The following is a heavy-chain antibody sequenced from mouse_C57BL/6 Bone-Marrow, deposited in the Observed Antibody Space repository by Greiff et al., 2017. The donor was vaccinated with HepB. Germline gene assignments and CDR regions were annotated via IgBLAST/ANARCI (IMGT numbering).Heavy chain of an antibody. CDR3: AIDSFITTVKGFAY. CDR2: IHPSDSDT. D-gene: IGHD1-1*01. CDR1: GSTFTSYW. J-gene: IGHJ3*01. Sequence: QVQLQQPGAELVQPGASVKVSCKASGSTFTSYWMHWVKQRPGQGLEWIGRIHPSDSDTNYTQQFKGKATLPVAQSSSTAYMQLSSLTSEDSAVYYCAIDSFITTVKGFAYWGQGTLVTVSA. V-gene: IGHV1-74*01.